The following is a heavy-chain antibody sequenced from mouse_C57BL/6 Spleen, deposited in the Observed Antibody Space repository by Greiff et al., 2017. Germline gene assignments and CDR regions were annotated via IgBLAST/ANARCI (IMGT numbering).Heavy chain of an antibody. J-gene: IGHJ1*03. V-gene: IGHV1-82*01. Sequence: ESGPELVKPGASVKISCKASGYAFSSSWMNWVKQRPGKGLEWIGRIYPGDGDTNYNGKFKGKATLTADKSSSTAYMQLSSLTSEDSAVYFCARFYSNYHWYFDVWGTGTTVTVSS. D-gene: IGHD2-5*01. CDR2: IYPGDGDT. CDR1: GYAFSSSW. CDR3: ARFYSNYHWYFDV.